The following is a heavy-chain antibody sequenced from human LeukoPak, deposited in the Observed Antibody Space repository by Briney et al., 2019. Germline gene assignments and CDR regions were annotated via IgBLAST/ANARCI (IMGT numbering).Heavy chain of an antibody. V-gene: IGHV4-31*03. Sequence: PSQTLSLTCTVSGGSISSGGYYWSWIRQHPGKGLEWIGYIYYGGSTYYNPSLKSRVTISVDTSKNQFSLKLSSVTAADTAVYYCARADIVVVPAAIGGSKYNWFDPWGQGTLVTVSS. CDR3: ARADIVVVPAAIGGSKYNWFDP. CDR2: IYYGGST. CDR1: GGSISSGGYY. J-gene: IGHJ5*02. D-gene: IGHD2-2*01.